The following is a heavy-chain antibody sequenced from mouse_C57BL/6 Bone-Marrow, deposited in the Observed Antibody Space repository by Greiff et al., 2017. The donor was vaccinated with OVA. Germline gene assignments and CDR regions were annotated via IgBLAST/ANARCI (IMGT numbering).Heavy chain of an antibody. CDR2: IYPRSGNT. CDR3: ARSVYYYGSRDWFAY. J-gene: IGHJ3*01. Sequence: VQLQQSGAELARPGASVKLSCKASGYTFTSYGISWVKQRTGQGLEWIGEIYPRSGNTYYNEKFKGKATLTADKSSSTAYMELRSLTSEDSAVYYCARSVYYYGSRDWFAYWGQGTLVTVSA. V-gene: IGHV1-81*01. CDR1: GYTFTSYG. D-gene: IGHD1-1*01.